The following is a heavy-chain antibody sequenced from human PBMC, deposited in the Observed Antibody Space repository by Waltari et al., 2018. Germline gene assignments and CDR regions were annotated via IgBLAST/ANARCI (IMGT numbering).Heavy chain of an antibody. V-gene: IGHV3-73*01. Sequence: EVQLVESGGALVQPGWSLNLPCAASVLIFSDYAMHWVRQASGKGLEWVGRIRSRTKGDATAYAESVQGRFTISRDDSKNTAYLEMNSLKTDDTAVYYCIRPFEMGIDWGQGTLVTVSS. J-gene: IGHJ4*02. CDR3: IRPFEMGID. CDR2: IRSRTKGDAT. D-gene: IGHD7-27*01. CDR1: VLIFSDYA.